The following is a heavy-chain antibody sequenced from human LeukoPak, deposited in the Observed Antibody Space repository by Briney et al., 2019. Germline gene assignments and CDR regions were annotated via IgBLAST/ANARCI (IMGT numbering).Heavy chain of an antibody. D-gene: IGHD2-2*02. CDR2: ISGSGGSI. V-gene: IGHV3-23*01. Sequence: GGSLRLSCAASGFTFSSYAMSWVRQAPGKGLEWVSVISGSGGSIYYADSVKGRFTISRDNSKNTLYLQVNSLRAEDTAVYYCAKIIGYCSSISCYNAFDYWGQGTLVTVSS. CDR3: AKIIGYCSSISCYNAFDY. J-gene: IGHJ4*02. CDR1: GFTFSSYA.